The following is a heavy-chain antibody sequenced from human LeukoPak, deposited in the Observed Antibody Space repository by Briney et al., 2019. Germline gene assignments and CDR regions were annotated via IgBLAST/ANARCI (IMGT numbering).Heavy chain of an antibody. V-gene: IGHV3-33*01. Sequence: PGRSLRLSRAASGFTFSSFGTHWVPQAPAKGLEWVAVICYDASNKYYADSVKGRVTISRDNSKNTLYLQMNSLRDDDTAVYYCVRGVGVSRFNYLDSWGQGTLVIVSS. CDR3: VRGVGVSRFNYLDS. J-gene: IGHJ4*02. D-gene: IGHD6-13*01. CDR1: GFTFSSFG. CDR2: ICYDASNK.